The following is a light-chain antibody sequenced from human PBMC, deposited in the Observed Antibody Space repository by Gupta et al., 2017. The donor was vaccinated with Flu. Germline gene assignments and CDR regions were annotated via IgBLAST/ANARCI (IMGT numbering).Light chain of an antibody. CDR1: QSLLHSNGYNY. CDR2: LGS. V-gene: IGKV2-28*01. Sequence: DIVMTQSPLSLLVTPAEPASISCRSSQSLLHSNGYNYLDWYLQKPGQSPQLLIYLGSNRASGVPDRFSGSGSGTDFTLKISRVEAEDVGVYYCMQALQTPRAFGQGTKVEIK. J-gene: IGKJ1*01. CDR3: MQALQTPRA.